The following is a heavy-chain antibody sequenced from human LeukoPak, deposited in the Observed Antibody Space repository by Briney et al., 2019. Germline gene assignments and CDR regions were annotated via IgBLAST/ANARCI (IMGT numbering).Heavy chain of an antibody. J-gene: IGHJ4*02. CDR2: ISGSGGST. Sequence: PGGSLRLSCAASGFTFSSYAMSWVRQAPGKGLEWVSAISGSGGSTYYADSVKGRFTISRDNSKNTLYLQTNSLRAEDTAVYYCAKAATYYDFWSGYYTLDYWGQGTLVTVSS. CDR1: GFTFSSYA. D-gene: IGHD3-3*01. V-gene: IGHV3-23*01. CDR3: AKAATYYDFWSGYYTLDY.